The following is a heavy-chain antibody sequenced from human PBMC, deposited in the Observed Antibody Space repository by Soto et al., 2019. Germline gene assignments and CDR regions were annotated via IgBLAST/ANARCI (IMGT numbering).Heavy chain of an antibody. J-gene: IGHJ4*02. CDR2: IKQDGSEK. D-gene: IGHD1-7*01. V-gene: IGHV3-7*01. CDR3: ARDRTFTGTTGY. Sequence: GGSLRLSCAVSGFTFSSYWMSWVRQAPGKGLEWVANIKQDGSEKYYVDSVKGRFTISRDNAKNSLYLQMNSLRAEDTAVYYCARDRTFTGTTGYWGQGTLVTVSS. CDR1: GFTFSSYW.